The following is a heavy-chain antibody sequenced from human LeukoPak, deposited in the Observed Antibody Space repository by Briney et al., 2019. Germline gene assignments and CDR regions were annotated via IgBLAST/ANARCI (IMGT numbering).Heavy chain of an antibody. CDR3: AKGGYSGYDPTFDY. Sequence: GGSLRLSCAASGFTFSSYGMHWVRQAPGKGLEWVAVIWYDGSNKYYADSVKGRSTISRDNSKNTLYLQMNSLRAEDTAVYYCAKGGYSGYDPTFDYWGQGTLVTVSS. CDR2: IWYDGSNK. V-gene: IGHV3-33*06. D-gene: IGHD5-12*01. CDR1: GFTFSSYG. J-gene: IGHJ4*02.